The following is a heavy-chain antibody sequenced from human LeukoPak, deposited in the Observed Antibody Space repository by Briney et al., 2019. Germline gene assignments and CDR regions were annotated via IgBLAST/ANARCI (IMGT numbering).Heavy chain of an antibody. CDR3: ARDSPSRLYYYDSSGENWYFDL. J-gene: IGHJ2*01. V-gene: IGHV1-46*01. CDR2: INPSGGST. CDR1: GYTFTSYY. D-gene: IGHD3-22*01. Sequence: ASVKVSCKASGYTFTSYYMHWVRQAPGQGLEWMGIINPSGGSTSYAQKFQGRVTMTRDMSTSTVYMELSSLRSEDTAVYYCARDSPSRLYYYDSSGENWYFDLWGRGTLVTVSS.